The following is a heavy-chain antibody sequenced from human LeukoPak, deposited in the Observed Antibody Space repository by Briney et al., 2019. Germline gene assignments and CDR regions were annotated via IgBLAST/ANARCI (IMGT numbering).Heavy chain of an antibody. CDR1: GFTFSSYS. CDR2: SSSSSSYI. V-gene: IGHV3-21*01. CDR3: ASGHYYYYMDV. Sequence: GGSLRLSCAASGFTFSSYSMNWVRQAPGKGLEWVSSSSSSSSYIYYADSVKGRFTISRDNAKTSLYLQMNSLTAADTAVYYCASGHYYYYMDVWGKGTTVTVSS. J-gene: IGHJ6*03.